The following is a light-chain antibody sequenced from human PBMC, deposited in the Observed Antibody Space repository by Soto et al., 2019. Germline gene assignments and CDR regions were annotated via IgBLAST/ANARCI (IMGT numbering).Light chain of an antibody. CDR1: QSVSSY. Sequence: EIVLTQSPATLSLSPGERATLSCRASQSVSSYLAWYQQKPGQAPRLLIYDASNRATRIPARFSGSGSGTDFNLTISSLEPEDFAVYYCQQRSNWPPITFGQGTRLEIK. V-gene: IGKV3-11*01. CDR3: QQRSNWPPIT. J-gene: IGKJ5*01. CDR2: DAS.